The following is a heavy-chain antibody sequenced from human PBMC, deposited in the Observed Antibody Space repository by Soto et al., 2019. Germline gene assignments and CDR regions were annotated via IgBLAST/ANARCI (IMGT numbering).Heavy chain of an antibody. CDR1: GGSVSSGRYY. J-gene: IGHJ4*02. V-gene: IGHV4-61*01. CDR3: ARVRRYGIAVAGTFDY. CDR2: IYYSGST. D-gene: IGHD6-19*01. Sequence: SETLSLTCTVSGGSVSSGRYYWSWIRQPPGKGLEWIGYIYYSGSTNYNPSLKSRVTISVDTSKNQFSLKLSSVTAADTAVYYCARVRRYGIAVAGTFDYWGQGTLVTVSS.